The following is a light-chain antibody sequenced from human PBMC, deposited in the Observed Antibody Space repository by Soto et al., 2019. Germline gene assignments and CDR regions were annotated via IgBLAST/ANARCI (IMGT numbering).Light chain of an antibody. CDR2: EGS. CDR1: SSDVGSYNL. Sequence: QSALTQPASVSGSPGQSITISCTGTSSDVGSYNLVSWYQQHPGKAPKLMIYEGSKRPSGVSNRFPGSKSGNTASLTISGLQAEDEADYYCCSYAGSSTFLSVFGGGTKLTVL. CDR3: CSYAGSSTFLSV. V-gene: IGLV2-23*03. J-gene: IGLJ2*01.